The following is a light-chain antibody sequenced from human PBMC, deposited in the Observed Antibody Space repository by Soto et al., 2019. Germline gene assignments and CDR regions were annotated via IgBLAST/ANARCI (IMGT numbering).Light chain of an antibody. J-gene: IGLJ1*01. CDR3: RSYTTRSIYV. Sequence: QSALTQPASVSGSPGQSITISCTGTSSDVGAYNYVSWYQQHPGKAPKLMIYDVSNRPSGVSSRFSGSKSGNTASLTFSGLPAEDEADYYCRSYTTRSIYVFGTGTKLTVL. CDR2: DVS. CDR1: SSDVGAYNY. V-gene: IGLV2-14*01.